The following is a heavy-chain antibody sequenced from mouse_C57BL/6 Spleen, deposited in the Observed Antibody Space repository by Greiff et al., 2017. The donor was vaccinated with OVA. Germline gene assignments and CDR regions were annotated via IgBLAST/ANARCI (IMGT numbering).Heavy chain of an antibody. V-gene: IGHV1-47*01. CDR3: ARGVYYDYDGGAMDY. J-gene: IGHJ4*01. CDR1: GYTFTTYP. D-gene: IGHD2-4*01. Sequence: QVHVKQSGAELVKPGASVKMSCKASGYTFTTYPIEWVKQNHGKSLEWIGNFHPYNDDTKYNEKFKGKATLTVEKSSSTVYLELSRLTSDDSAVWCCARGVYYDYDGGAMDYWGQGTSVTVSS. CDR2: FHPYNDDT.